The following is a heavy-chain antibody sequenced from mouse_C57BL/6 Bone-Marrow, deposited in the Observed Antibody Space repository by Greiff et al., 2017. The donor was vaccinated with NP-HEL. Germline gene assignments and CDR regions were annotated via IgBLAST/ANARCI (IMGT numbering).Heavy chain of an antibody. V-gene: IGHV5-6*01. CDR2: ISSGGSYT. D-gene: IGHD2-2*01. Sequence: DVHLVESGGDLVKPGGSLKLSCAASGFTFSSYGMSWVRQTPDKRLEWVATISSGGSYTYYPDSVKGRFTISRDNAKNTLYLQMSSLKSEDTAMYYCARHSLWLRWYFDVWGTGTTVTVSS. J-gene: IGHJ1*03. CDR3: ARHSLWLRWYFDV. CDR1: GFTFSSYG.